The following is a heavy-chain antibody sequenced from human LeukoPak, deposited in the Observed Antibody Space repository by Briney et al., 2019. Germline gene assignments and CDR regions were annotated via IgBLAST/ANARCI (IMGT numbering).Heavy chain of an antibody. CDR3: ARGRAAAGTKNYYYYYYYMDV. J-gene: IGHJ6*03. V-gene: IGHV4-59*12. D-gene: IGHD6-13*01. Sequence: SETLSLTCTVSGGSISSYYWSWIRQPPGKGLEWIGYIYYSGSTNYNPSLKSRVTISVDTSKNQFSLKLSSVTAADTAVYYCARGRAAAGTKNYYYYYYYMDVWGKGTTVTVSS. CDR1: GGSISSYY. CDR2: IYYSGST.